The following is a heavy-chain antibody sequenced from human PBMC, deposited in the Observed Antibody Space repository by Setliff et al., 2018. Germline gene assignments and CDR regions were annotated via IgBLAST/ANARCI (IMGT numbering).Heavy chain of an antibody. D-gene: IGHD3-16*02. CDR3: ARLHYDYVWGSYRTSDYYYYYYMDV. V-gene: IGHV4-39*01. CDR1: GGSISNYY. CDR2: IYYSGST. Sequence: SETLSLTCTVSGGSISNYYWGWIRQPPGKGLEWIGSIYYSGSTYYNPSLKSRVTISVDTSKNQFSLKLSSVTAADTAVYYCARLHYDYVWGSYRTSDYYYYYYMDVWGKGTTVTVSS. J-gene: IGHJ6*03.